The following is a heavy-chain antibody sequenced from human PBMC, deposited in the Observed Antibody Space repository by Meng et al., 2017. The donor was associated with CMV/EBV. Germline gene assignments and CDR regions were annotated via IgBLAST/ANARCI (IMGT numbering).Heavy chain of an antibody. V-gene: IGHV3-23*01. D-gene: IGHD3-3*01. Sequence: GESLKISCAASGFTFSDYAMAWVRQAPGRGPEWVSAITGRGDDTYHADSVKGRLTISRDNSKNTLSLQMISLRAEDTAVYYCAKGSANSRPYYFDFWGRGTLVTVSS. J-gene: IGHJ4*02. CDR3: AKGSANSRPYYFDF. CDR1: GFTFSDYA. CDR2: ITGRGDDT.